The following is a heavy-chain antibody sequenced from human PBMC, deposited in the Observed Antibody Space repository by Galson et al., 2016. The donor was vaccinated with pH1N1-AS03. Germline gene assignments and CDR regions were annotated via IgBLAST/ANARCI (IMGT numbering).Heavy chain of an antibody. J-gene: IGHJ6*02. CDR2: IDPNSGVT. CDR3: ARDPRGPCTSTTCATAYYFGMDV. V-gene: IGHV1-2*04. D-gene: IGHD2/OR15-2a*01. CDR1: GYTFTGFY. Sequence: SVKVSCKASGYTFTGFYVHWVRQAPGQGLEWMGWIDPNSGVTNYAQKFQAWVTMTRDTSSTTAYMEVSGLKSDDTGVYYCARDPRGPCTSTTCATAYYFGMDVWGQGTTVIVSS.